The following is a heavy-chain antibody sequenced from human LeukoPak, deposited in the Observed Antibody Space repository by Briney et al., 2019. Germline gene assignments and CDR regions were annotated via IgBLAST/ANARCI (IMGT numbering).Heavy chain of an antibody. CDR3: ARGSITIFGVAPSDY. D-gene: IGHD3-3*01. CDR1: GGSISSGGYY. J-gene: IGHJ4*02. Sequence: TSETLSLTCTVSGGSISSGGYYWSWIRQHPGKGLEWIGYIYYSGSTYYNPSLKSRVTISVDTSKNQFSLKLSSVTAADTAVYYCARGSITIFGVAPSDYWGQGTLVTVSA. V-gene: IGHV4-31*03. CDR2: IYYSGST.